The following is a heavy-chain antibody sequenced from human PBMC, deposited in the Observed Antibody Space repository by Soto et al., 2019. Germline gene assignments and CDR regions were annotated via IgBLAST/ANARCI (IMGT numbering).Heavy chain of an antibody. CDR2: ISGSGGTT. CDR1: GFTFSSYS. V-gene: IGHV3-23*04. CDR3: AKDLRYSGSYGFDY. D-gene: IGHD1-26*01. Sequence: EVQLVESGGGLVKPGGSLRLSCAASGFTFSSYSMNWVRQAPGKGLEWVSGISGSGGTTDYADSVKGRFTISRDISKNTLYLQMSSLRAEDTAVYYCAKDLRYSGSYGFDYWGQGTLVTVSS. J-gene: IGHJ4*02.